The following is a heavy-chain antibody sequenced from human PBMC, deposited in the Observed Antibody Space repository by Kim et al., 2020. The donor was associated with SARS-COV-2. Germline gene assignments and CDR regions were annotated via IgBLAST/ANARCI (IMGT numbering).Heavy chain of an antibody. CDR1: GFTFSSYA. CDR3: ARVGRRYYYGSGMYY. V-gene: IGHV3-30*04. Sequence: GGSLRLSCAASGFTFSSYAMHWVRQAPGKGLEWVAVISYDGSNKYYADSVKGRFTISRDNSKNTLYLQMNSLRAEDTAVYYCARVGRRYYYGSGMYYWGQGTLVTVSS. CDR2: ISYDGSNK. J-gene: IGHJ4*02. D-gene: IGHD3-10*01.